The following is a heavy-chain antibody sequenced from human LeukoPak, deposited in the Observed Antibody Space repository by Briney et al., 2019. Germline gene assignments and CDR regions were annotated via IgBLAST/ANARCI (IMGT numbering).Heavy chain of an antibody. D-gene: IGHD3-22*01. CDR2: IYYSGST. J-gene: IGHJ4*02. CDR3: ASQMYYSDSSGYTYYFDH. CDR1: GGSISSGGYY. V-gene: IGHV4-61*08. Sequence: PSETLSLTCTVSGGSISSGGYYWSWIRQPPGKGLEWIGYIYYSGSTNSNPSLKSRVTISVDTSKNQFSLKLSSVTAADTAVYYCASQMYYSDSSGYTYYFDHWGQGTLVTVSS.